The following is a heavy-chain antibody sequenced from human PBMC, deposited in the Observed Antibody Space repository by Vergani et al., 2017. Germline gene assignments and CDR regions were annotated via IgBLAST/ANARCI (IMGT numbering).Heavy chain of an antibody. CDR2: IDSGGST. CDR1: GFTVSSNY. V-gene: IGHV3-53*01. CDR3: AIEGDDYFGKFDY. J-gene: IGHJ4*02. Sequence: EVQLVESGGGLIQPGGSLRLSCAASGFTVSSNYMSWVRKAPGKGLEWVSVIDSGGSTYYADSVKGRFTISRDNSKNKLYLQMNSLRAEYTAVYYCAIEGDDYFGKFDYWGQGTLVTVSS. D-gene: IGHD2/OR15-2a*01.